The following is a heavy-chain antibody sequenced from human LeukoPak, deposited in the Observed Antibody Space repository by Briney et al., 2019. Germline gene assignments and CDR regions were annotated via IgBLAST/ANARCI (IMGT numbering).Heavy chain of an antibody. D-gene: IGHD2/OR15-2a*01. J-gene: IGHJ4*02. V-gene: IGHV5-51*01. CDR3: ARHFLASAYYFDY. CDR2: IYPGDSNT. CDR1: GYSFTSYW. Sequence: GESLKISCKGSGYSFTSYWIGWVRQMPGKGLEWMGIIYPGDSNTTYSPSFQGQVTISADKSITTAYLQWSSLKASDTAMYYCARHFLASAYYFDYWGQGTLVTVSS.